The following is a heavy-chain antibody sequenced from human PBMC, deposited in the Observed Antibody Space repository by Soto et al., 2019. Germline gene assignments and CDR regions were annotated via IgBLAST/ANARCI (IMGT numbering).Heavy chain of an antibody. V-gene: IGHV6-1*01. CDR3: ARDKVVVVPAAMRDAFDI. CDR1: GDSVSSNSAA. D-gene: IGHD2-2*01. J-gene: IGHJ3*02. Sequence: SQTLSLTCAISGDSVSSNSAAWNWIRQSPSRGLEWLGRTYYRSKWYNDYAVSVKSRITINPDTSKNQFSLQLNSVTPEDTAVYYCARDKVVVVPAAMRDAFDIWGQGTMVTVSS. CDR2: TYYRSKWYN.